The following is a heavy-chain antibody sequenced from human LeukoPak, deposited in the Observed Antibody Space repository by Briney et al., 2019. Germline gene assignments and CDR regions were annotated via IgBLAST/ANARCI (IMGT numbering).Heavy chain of an antibody. CDR3: AKPAYYSDSGSFPTQYYFDY. CDR1: GFTFSSYW. V-gene: IGHV3-23*01. Sequence: PGGSLRLSCAPSGFTFSSYWISWVRQAPGKGLEWVSAISGSGGSTYYADSVKGRFTIYRDNSKNTLYLQMSSLRADDTALFYCAKPAYYSDSGSFPTQYYFDYWGQGTLVTVSS. CDR2: ISGSGGST. D-gene: IGHD3-10*01. J-gene: IGHJ4*02.